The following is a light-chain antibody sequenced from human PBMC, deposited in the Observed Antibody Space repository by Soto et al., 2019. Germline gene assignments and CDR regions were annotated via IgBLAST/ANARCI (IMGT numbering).Light chain of an antibody. V-gene: IGKV3-15*01. CDR2: GTS. J-gene: IGKJ2*01. CDR3: QQYNKWPYT. CDR1: QSVGRN. Sequence: EIVMTQSPVALSVSPGESAALSCRASQSVGRNFAWYQQRPGQAPRVLIYGTSTRATGVPARFSGSGSGTDFTLTISSLQSEDFAVYYCQQYNKWPYTCGQGTMLEIK.